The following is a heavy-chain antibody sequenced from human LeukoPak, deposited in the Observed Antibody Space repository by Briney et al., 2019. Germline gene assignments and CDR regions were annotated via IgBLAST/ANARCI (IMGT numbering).Heavy chain of an antibody. Sequence: PGGSLRLSCAASGFTFRNYAMTWVRQAPGKGLEWVSRTSGSGDIRLYADSVKGRFTISRTNSENRLYLQMSSLRVDDTGVYYCADYRSGGGGYYSGLEHWGQGTQVTVSS. CDR3: ADYRSGGGGYYSGLEH. V-gene: IGHV3-23*01. CDR1: GFTFRNYA. J-gene: IGHJ1*01. D-gene: IGHD2-15*01. CDR2: TSGSGDIR.